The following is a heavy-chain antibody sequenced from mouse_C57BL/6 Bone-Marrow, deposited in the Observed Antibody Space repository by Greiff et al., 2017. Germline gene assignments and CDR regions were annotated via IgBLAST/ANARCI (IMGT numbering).Heavy chain of an antibody. V-gene: IGHV1-61*01. J-gene: IGHJ2*01. D-gene: IGHD2-4*01. CDR2: IYPSDSET. Sequence: LQQPGAELVRPGSSVKLSCKASGYTFTSYWMDWVKQRPGQGLEWIGNIYPSDSETHYNQKFKDKATLTVDKSSSTAYMQLSSLTSEDSAVYYCAREGGYDYDGDFDYWGQGTTLTVSS. CDR1: GYTFTSYW. CDR3: AREGGYDYDGDFDY.